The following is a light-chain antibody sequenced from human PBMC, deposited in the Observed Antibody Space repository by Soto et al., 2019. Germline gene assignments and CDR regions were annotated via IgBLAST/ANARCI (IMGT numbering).Light chain of an antibody. Sequence: DIQMTQSLSSLSASVGDRVTITCQANQAINNSLHWYQQRPGEAPKLLIYDASIFEAGVPSRFSGSGFVTTFTLTISSLQPEDFATYDCQQFDNLPLTVGGGTKVELK. CDR3: QQFDNLPLT. CDR2: DAS. J-gene: IGKJ4*01. V-gene: IGKV1-33*01. CDR1: QAINNS.